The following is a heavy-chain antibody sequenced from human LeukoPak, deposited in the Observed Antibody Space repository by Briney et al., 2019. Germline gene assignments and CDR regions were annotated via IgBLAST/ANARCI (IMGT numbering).Heavy chain of an antibody. CDR1: GFTFSNFG. J-gene: IGHJ6*03. V-gene: IGHV3-30*02. Sequence: PGGSLRLSCAASGFTFSNFGMHWVRQAPGKGLEWVAFIRFDGTSKFYADSVKARFTISRDNSKNTLYLQMNSLRAEDTAVYYCAKDYDEAIYYYYMDVWGKGTTVTVSS. D-gene: IGHD5-12*01. CDR2: IRFDGTSK. CDR3: AKDYDEAIYYYYMDV.